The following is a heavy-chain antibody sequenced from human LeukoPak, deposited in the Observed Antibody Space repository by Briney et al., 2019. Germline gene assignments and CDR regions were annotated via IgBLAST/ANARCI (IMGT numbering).Heavy chain of an antibody. CDR1: GFTISSNA. CDR3: AKLGLEQWLRRNWFDP. V-gene: IGHV3-23*01. CDR2: TSGSGGST. D-gene: IGHD6-19*01. J-gene: IGHJ5*02. Sequence: GGSLSLSCAASGFTISSNAMRWLRQAQGQELEWVLTTSGSGGSTYYADSVKGRFTISRDNSKNTLYLQMNSLRAEDTAVYYCAKLGLEQWLRRNWFDPWGQGTLVTVSS.